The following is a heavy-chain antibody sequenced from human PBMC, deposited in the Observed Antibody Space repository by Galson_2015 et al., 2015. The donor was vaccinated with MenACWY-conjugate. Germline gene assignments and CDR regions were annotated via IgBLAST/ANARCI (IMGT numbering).Heavy chain of an antibody. CDR3: ARGGRRFEELPNNY. CDR2: ISYDGSNK. J-gene: IGHJ4*02. V-gene: IGHV3-30*04. CDR1: GFTFSSYA. D-gene: IGHD1-26*01. Sequence: SLRLSCAASGFTFSSYAMHWVRQAPGKGLEWVAVISYDGSNKYYADSVKGRFTISRDNSKNTLYLQMNSLRAEDTAVYYCARGGRRFEELPNNYWGQGTLVTVSS.